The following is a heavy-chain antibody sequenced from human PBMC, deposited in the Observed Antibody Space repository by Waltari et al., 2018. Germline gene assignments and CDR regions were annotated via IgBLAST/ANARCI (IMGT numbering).Heavy chain of an antibody. CDR3: GRTMSTWGYGDYYFDY. V-gene: IGHV4-59*01. D-gene: IGHD7-27*01. CDR1: GGSFSNYY. Sequence: QVQLQESGPGLVEPSETLSLTCNVSGGSFSNYYWSWIRQPPGKGLEWIGYVSYIGSTTYNPSLQSRVTISIDTSEQQFSLKLTSVTPADTAVYYCGRTMSTWGYGDYYFDYWGQGTLVTVSS. CDR2: VSYIGST. J-gene: IGHJ4*02.